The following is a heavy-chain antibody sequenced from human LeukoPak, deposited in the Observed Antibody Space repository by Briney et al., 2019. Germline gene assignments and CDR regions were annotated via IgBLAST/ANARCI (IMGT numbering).Heavy chain of an antibody. D-gene: IGHD2-2*02. CDR3: ARGGLYCSSTSCYMEIDY. CDR2: ISSSSSYI. J-gene: IGHJ4*02. CDR1: GFTFSSYS. V-gene: IGHV3-21*01. Sequence: GGSLRLSCAASGFTFSSYSMNWVRQAPGKGLEWVSSISSSSSYIYYADSVKRRFTISRDNAKNSLYLQMNSLRAEDTAVYYCARGGLYCSSTSCYMEIDYWGQGTLVTVSS.